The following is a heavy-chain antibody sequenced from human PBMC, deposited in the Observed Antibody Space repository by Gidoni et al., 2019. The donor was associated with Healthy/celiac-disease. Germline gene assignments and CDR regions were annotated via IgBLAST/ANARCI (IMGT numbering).Heavy chain of an antibody. CDR2: IIPIFGTA. Sequence: VQLVQSGAVVKKPGSSVKVSCKASAGTFSSYAPSWVRQAPGQGLEWMGGIIPIFGTANYAQKFQGRVTITADKSTSTAYMELSSLRSEDTAVYYCARDQVVVVPAEDYYYYYMDVWGKGTTVTVSS. V-gene: IGHV1-69*06. J-gene: IGHJ6*03. D-gene: IGHD2-2*01. CDR1: AGTFSSYA. CDR3: ARDQVVVVPAEDYYYYYMDV.